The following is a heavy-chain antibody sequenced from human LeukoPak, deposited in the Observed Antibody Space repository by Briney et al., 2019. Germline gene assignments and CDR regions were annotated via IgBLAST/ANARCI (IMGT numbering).Heavy chain of an antibody. CDR2: IKQDGSEK. CDR1: GFTFSGYW. J-gene: IGHJ4*02. Sequence: PGWSLRLSCAASGFTFSGYWMHWVRQAPGKGLAWVANIKQDGSEKHFADSVKGRFTISRDNAENSLYLQMNSLRAEDTAMYYCARGTIAAPGTDYWGQGTLVTVSS. D-gene: IGHD6-13*01. V-gene: IGHV3-7*01. CDR3: ARGTIAAPGTDY.